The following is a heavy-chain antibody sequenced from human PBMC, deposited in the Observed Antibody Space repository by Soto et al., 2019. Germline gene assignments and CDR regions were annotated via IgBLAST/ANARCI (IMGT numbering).Heavy chain of an antibody. CDR1: GGTISSSA. Sequence: SVKFSCQASGGTISSSAINWVRQAPGQGLEWMGEIIPIVDTPNYAQKFQGGVTITADESTSTAYMELSSLRSEDTAVYYCTRDTTVVVTTPYYYGMDVWRQGTTVTVSS. V-gene: IGHV1-69*13. CDR3: TRDTTVVVTTPYYYGMDV. D-gene: IGHD2-21*02. J-gene: IGHJ6*02. CDR2: IIPIVDTP.